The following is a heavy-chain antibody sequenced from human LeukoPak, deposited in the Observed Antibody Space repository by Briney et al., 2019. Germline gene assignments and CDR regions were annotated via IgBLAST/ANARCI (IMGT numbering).Heavy chain of an antibody. Sequence: PGGSLRLPCAASGFTFSSYTMNWVRQAPGKGLEWVSYISSSGSISYADSVKGRFTISRDNAKNSLYLQMNSLRDEDTAVYYCARMIDYNYGYAFDYWGQGTLVTVSS. D-gene: IGHD5-18*01. CDR1: GFTFSSYT. V-gene: IGHV3-48*02. CDR2: ISSSGSI. CDR3: ARMIDYNYGYAFDY. J-gene: IGHJ4*02.